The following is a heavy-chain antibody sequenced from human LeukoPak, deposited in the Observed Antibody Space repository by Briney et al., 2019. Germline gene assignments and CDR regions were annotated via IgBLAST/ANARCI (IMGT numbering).Heavy chain of an antibody. V-gene: IGHV3-13*01. J-gene: IGHJ6*02. D-gene: IGHD2-15*01. Sequence: GGSLRLSCAASGFTFSSYDMHWVRQATGKGLEWVSAIGTAGDTYYPGSVKGRFTISRENAKNSLYLQMNSLRAEDTAVYYCARFYCSGGSCPDYYYGIDVWGQGTTVTVSS. CDR3: ARFYCSGGSCPDYYYGIDV. CDR1: GFTFSSYD. CDR2: IGTAGDT.